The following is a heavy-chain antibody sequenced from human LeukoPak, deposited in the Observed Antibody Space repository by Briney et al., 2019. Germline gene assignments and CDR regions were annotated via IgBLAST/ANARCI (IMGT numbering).Heavy chain of an antibody. CDR2: ISYDGSNK. Sequence: GGSLRLSCAASGFTFSSYAMHWVRQAPGKGLEWVAVISYDGSNKYYADSVKGRFTISRDNSKNTLYLQMNSLRAEDTAVYYCAREGGYCGGDCYSMAYYYGMDVWGQGTTVTVSS. CDR1: GFTFSSYA. CDR3: AREGGYCGGDCYSMAYYYGMDV. D-gene: IGHD2-21*02. J-gene: IGHJ6*02. V-gene: IGHV3-30-3*01.